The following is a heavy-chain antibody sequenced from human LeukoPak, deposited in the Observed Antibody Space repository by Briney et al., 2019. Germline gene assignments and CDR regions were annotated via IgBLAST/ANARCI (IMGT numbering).Heavy chain of an antibody. CDR1: GGSISSGDYY. J-gene: IGHJ3*02. V-gene: IGHV4-30-4*08. CDR2: IYYSGST. CDR3: ARDGLGVPAAIYAFDI. Sequence: PSETLSLTCTVSGGSISSGDYYWSWIRQPPGKGLEWIGYIYYSGSTYYNPSLKSRVTISVDTSKNQLSLKLSSVTAADTAVYYCARDGLGVPAAIYAFDIWGQGTMVTVSS. D-gene: IGHD2-2*01.